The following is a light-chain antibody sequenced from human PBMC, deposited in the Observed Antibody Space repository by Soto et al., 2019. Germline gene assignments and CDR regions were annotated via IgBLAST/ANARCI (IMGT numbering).Light chain of an antibody. J-gene: IGKJ1*01. V-gene: IGKV3-15*01. CDR3: QQYNNWPRT. Sequence: IVMTQSPATLSVSPGERATLSCRASQSIDRKLAWYQQRPGQAPRLLIYGASTRATGIPARFSGSGSGTEFTLTISGLQSEDFAVYYCQQYNNWPRTFGQGTKVDIK. CDR2: GAS. CDR1: QSIDRK.